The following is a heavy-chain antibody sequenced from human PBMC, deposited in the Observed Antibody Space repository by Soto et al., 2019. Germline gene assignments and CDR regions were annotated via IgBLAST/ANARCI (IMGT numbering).Heavy chain of an antibody. CDR2: MNPNSGNT. CDR1: GYTFTSYD. Sequence: QVQLVQSGAEVKKPGASVKVSCKASGYTFTSYDINWVRQATGQGLEWMGWMNPNSGNTGYAQKFQGRVTMTRNTSISTAYMELSSLRSEDTAVYYGARVDTLDYYYYYMDVWGKGTTVTVSS. V-gene: IGHV1-8*01. D-gene: IGHD5-18*01. J-gene: IGHJ6*03. CDR3: ARVDTLDYYYYYMDV.